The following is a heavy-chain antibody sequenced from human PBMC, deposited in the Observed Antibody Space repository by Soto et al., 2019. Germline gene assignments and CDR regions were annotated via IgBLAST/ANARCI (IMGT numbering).Heavy chain of an antibody. J-gene: IGHJ4*02. CDR3: ARGGHVVVVTAALDY. Sequence: QVQLMQSGAEVKKPGASVKVSCKASGDTFTEYYIHWVRQAPGQGLEGMGTVNPSGGHTTYAQHFLGRVTMTRDTATSTLYMELTSLTSEETAVYYCARGGHVVVVTAALDYWGQGTLVTVSS. CDR1: GDTFTEYY. V-gene: IGHV1-46*01. D-gene: IGHD2-21*02. CDR2: VNPSGGHT.